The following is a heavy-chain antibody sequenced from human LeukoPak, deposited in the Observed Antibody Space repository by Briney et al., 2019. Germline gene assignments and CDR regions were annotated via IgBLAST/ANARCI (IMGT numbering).Heavy chain of an antibody. V-gene: IGHV1-69*13. CDR1: GGTFSSYA. J-gene: IGHJ4*02. CDR3: ARRPSIAARQPFDY. D-gene: IGHD6-6*01. CDR2: IIPIFGTA. Sequence: ASVKVSCKASGGTFSSYAISWVRQAPGQGLGWMGGIIPIFGTANYAQKFQGRVTITADESTSTAYMELSSLRSEDTAVYYCARRPSIAARQPFDYWGQGTLVTVSS.